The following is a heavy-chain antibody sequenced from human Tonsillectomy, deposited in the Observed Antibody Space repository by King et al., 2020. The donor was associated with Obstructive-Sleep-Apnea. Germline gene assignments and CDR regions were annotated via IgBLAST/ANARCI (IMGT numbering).Heavy chain of an antibody. CDR3: AKEGGGSGVYWVDS. V-gene: IGHV3-23*04. CDR1: GFTFITYA. J-gene: IGHJ4*02. Sequence: DVQLVESGGGLVQPGGYLRLSCAASGFTFITYAISWVRQAPGKGLEGVSAINRRGTTFYAVSVRGRFTISRDNSKYTVDLQVNSLRAEDTAIYYCAKEGGGSGVYWVDSWGQGTLVTVSS. D-gene: IGHD3-10*01. CDR2: INRRGTT.